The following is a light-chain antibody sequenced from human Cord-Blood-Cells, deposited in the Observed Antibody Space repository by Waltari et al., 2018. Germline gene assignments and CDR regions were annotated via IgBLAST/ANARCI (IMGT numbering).Light chain of an antibody. CDR3: CSYAGSSTFRV. Sequence: QSALTQSASVSGSPGPSITISCTGTSSAVGSYNLVSWYQQHPGKAPKLMIYEGSKRPSGVSNRFSGSKSGNTASLTISGLQAEDEADYYCCSYAGSSTFRVFGGGTKLTVL. J-gene: IGLJ2*01. CDR2: EGS. V-gene: IGLV2-23*03. CDR1: SSAVGSYNL.